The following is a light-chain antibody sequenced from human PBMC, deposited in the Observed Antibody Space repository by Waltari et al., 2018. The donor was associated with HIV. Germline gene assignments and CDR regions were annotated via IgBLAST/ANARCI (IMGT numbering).Light chain of an antibody. CDR2: YDS. J-gene: IGLJ3*02. CDR3: QVWDSISNEGV. CDR1: WLGSRT. Sequence: YVLSQPPSVSQAPGKTATLNCGGEWLGSRTVHWYQQKPGQAPVLVIYYDSERPSGIPARFSGSNSGDTATLTINRVEDDDEADYYCQVWDSISNEGVFGGGTRLTVL. V-gene: IGLV3-21*04.